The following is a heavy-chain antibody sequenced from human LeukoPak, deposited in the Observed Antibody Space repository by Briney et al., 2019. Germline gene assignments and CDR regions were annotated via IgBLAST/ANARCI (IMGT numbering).Heavy chain of an antibody. CDR2: INPSGGST. D-gene: IGHD4-23*01. J-gene: IGHJ4*02. V-gene: IGHV1-46*01. CDR1: GYTFISYY. CDR3: ATAKFGGNSYFDY. Sequence: ASVKVSCKAFGYTFISYYMNWVRQAPGQGLEWMGIINPSGGSTSYAQKFQGRVTMTRDTSTSTVYMELSSLRSEDTAVYYCATAKFGGNSYFDYWGQGTLVTVSS.